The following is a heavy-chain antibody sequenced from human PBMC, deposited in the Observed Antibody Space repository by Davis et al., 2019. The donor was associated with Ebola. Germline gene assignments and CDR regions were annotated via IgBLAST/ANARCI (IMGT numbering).Heavy chain of an antibody. Sequence: PGGSLRLSCKGSGYSFTSYWIGWVRQMPGKGLEWMGIFDPDDSDSRYSPSFQGQVTMSVDKSIRTAYLQWSSLKASDTGIYYCATSPSPPYSGYDFRFDYWGQGSLVTVSS. J-gene: IGHJ4*02. CDR1: GYSFTSYW. CDR3: ATSPSPPYSGYDFRFDY. D-gene: IGHD5-12*01. V-gene: IGHV5-51*01. CDR2: FDPDDSDS.